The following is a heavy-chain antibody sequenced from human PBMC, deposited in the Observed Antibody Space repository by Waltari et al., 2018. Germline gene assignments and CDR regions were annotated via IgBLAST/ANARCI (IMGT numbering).Heavy chain of an antibody. CDR1: GGSISSYY. J-gene: IGHJ4*02. D-gene: IGHD3-3*01. V-gene: IGHV4-59*01. CDR3: ARGGSYYDFWSGYFFDY. Sequence: QVQLQESGPGLVKPSETLSLTCTVSGGSISSYYWSWIRQPPGKGLEWIGYISYSGSTNYNPSLKSRVTISVDTSKNQCSLKLSSVTAADTAVYYCARGGSYYDFWSGYFFDYWGQGTLVTVSS. CDR2: ISYSGST.